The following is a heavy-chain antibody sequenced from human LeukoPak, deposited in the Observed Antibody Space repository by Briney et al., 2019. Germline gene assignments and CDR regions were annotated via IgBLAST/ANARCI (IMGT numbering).Heavy chain of an antibody. D-gene: IGHD3-16*01. CDR2: IIPIFGTA. V-gene: IGHV1-69*13. CDR3: ARGFTFGGATVYFDY. CDR1: GGTFSSYA. Sequence: SVKVSCKASGGTFSSYAISWVRQAPGQGLEWMGGIIPIFGTANYAQRFQGRVTITADESTSIAYMELSSLRSEDAAVYYCARGFTFGGATVYFDYWGQGTLATVSS. J-gene: IGHJ4*02.